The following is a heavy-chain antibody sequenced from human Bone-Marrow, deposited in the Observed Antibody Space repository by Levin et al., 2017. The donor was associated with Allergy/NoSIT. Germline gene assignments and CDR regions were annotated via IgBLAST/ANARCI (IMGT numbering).Heavy chain of an antibody. D-gene: IGHD5-18*01. CDR3: TRWVRGYSYDTTFDY. Sequence: HPGESLKISCTASGFTFGDHGMTWFRQAPGKGLEWVGFIRSKAYGGATEYAASVKGRFTISRDDSKSIAYLQMNSLKTEDTAVYYCTRWVRGYSYDTTFDYWGQGTLVTVSS. J-gene: IGHJ4*02. CDR1: GFTFGDHG. CDR2: IRSKAYGGAT. V-gene: IGHV3-49*03.